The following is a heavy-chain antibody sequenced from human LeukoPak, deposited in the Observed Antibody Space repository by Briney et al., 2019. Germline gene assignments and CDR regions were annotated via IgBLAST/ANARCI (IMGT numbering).Heavy chain of an antibody. CDR3: ARVPLHDSNKYYYPH. D-gene: IGHD3-10*01. CDR1: GYTFTDYG. V-gene: IGHV1-3*04. J-gene: IGHJ1*01. CDR2: INTGNGNA. Sequence: ASVKVSCKASGYTFTDYGMHWVRQAPGQGLEWMAWINTGNGNAKYSEKFQGRVTITRDTSASTAYMDLCSLRSEDTAVYYCARVPLHDSNKYYYPHWGQGTVVTVSS.